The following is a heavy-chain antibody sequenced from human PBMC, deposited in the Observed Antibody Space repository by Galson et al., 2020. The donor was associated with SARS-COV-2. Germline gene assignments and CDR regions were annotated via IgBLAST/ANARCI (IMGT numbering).Heavy chain of an antibody. CDR3: ARGAPRAEWNYYYYYMDV. J-gene: IGHJ6*03. CDR1: GGSFSGYY. D-gene: IGHD2-8*01. CDR2: INHSGST. V-gene: IGHV4-34*01. Sequence: SETLSLTCAVYGGSFSGYYWSWIRQPPGKGLEWIGEINHSGSTNYNPSLKSRVTISVDTSKNQFSLKLSSVTAADTAVYYCARGAPRAEWNYYYYYMDVWGKGTTVTISS.